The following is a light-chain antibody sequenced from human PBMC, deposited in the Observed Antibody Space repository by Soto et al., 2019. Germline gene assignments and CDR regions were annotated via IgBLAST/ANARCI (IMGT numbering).Light chain of an antibody. CDR3: CSYAYTSTLFV. J-gene: IGLJ1*01. CDR2: EGT. CDR1: SSDVGSYNL. V-gene: IGLV2-23*01. Sequence: QSVLTQPASVSGSPGQSITISCTGTSSDVGSYNLVSWYQQHPGKAPKLMIHEGTKRPSGVSNRFSGSKSGNTASLTISGLQAEDEADYYCCSYAYTSTLFVFGTGTKVTVL.